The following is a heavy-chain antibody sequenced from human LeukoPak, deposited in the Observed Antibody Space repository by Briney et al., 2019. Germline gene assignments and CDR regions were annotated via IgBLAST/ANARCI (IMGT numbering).Heavy chain of an antibody. D-gene: IGHD2-15*01. Sequence: PSETLSLTCTVSGGSISSYYWSWIRQPPGKGLEWIGYIYYSGSTNYNPSLKSRVTISVDTSKNQFSLKLSSVTAADTAVYYCARVGCSGGSCYDDAFDICGQGTMVTVSS. CDR1: GGSISSYY. CDR3: ARVGCSGGSCYDDAFDI. V-gene: IGHV4-59*01. J-gene: IGHJ3*02. CDR2: IYYSGST.